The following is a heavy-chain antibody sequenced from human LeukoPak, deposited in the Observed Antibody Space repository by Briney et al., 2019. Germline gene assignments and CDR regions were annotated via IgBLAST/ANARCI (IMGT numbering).Heavy chain of an antibody. D-gene: IGHD6-13*01. CDR2: ISSSSSYI. J-gene: IGHJ4*02. V-gene: IGHV3-21*04. Sequence: GGSLRLSCAASGFTFSSYSMNWVRQAPGKGLEWVSSISSSSSYIYYADSVKGRFTISRDNAKNSLFLQMDSLRPEDTALYYCAKGGIIPAAVFDFWGQGTLVAVS. CDR1: GFTFSSYS. CDR3: AKGGIIPAAVFDF.